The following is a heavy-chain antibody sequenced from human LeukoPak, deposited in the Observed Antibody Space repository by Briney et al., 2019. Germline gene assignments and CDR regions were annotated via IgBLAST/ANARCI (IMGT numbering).Heavy chain of an antibody. D-gene: IGHD5-18*01. V-gene: IGHV4-38-2*02. CDR1: GYSISSGYY. CDR2: IYHSGST. Sequence: SETLSLTCTVSGYSISSGYYWGWIRQPPGKGLEWIGSIYHSGSTYYNPSLKSRVTISVDTSKNQFSLKPSSVTAADTAVYYCATTSSRGYSYLFDPWGQGTLVTVSS. J-gene: IGHJ5*02. CDR3: ATTSSRGYSYLFDP.